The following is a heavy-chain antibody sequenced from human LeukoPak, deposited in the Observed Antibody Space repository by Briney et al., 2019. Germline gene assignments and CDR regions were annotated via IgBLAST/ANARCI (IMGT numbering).Heavy chain of an antibody. V-gene: IGHV1-69*04. CDR1: GGTFSSYT. J-gene: IGHJ4*02. CDR3: ARDKRFAGGGDY. Sequence: SVKVSCKASGGTFSSYTISWVRQAPGQGLEWMGRIIPILGIANYAQKFQGRVTITADKSTRTAYMELSSLRSEDTAVYYCARDKRFAGGGDYWGQGTLVTVSS. D-gene: IGHD2-21*01. CDR2: IIPILGIA.